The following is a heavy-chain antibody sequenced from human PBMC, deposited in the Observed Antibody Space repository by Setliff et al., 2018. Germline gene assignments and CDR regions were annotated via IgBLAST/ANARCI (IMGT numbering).Heavy chain of an antibody. CDR1: GFTFRSNA. D-gene: IGHD1-26*01. CDR3: ARGQQWELLPPYFDY. CDR2: ISYDGSNR. J-gene: IGHJ4*02. Sequence: PGGSLRLSCAASGFTFRSNAMHWVRQAPGRGLEWVAFISYDGSNRSYGDSVKGRFTISRDNSKNTLYLQMDSLRTEDTSIYYCARGQQWELLPPYFDYWGRGTLVTV. V-gene: IGHV3-30*04.